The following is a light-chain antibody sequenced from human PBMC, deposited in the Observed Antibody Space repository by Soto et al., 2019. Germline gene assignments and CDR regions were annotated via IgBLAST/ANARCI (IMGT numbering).Light chain of an antibody. CDR1: QSLRATY. CDR3: QQYVTSPRT. J-gene: IGKJ1*01. CDR2: GAS. Sequence: EVLLTQSPDTLSFSPGETATLSCRASQSLRATYVAWYQQRPGQAPRLLIYGASFRATGIPARFSGRGSGTDFTLSISRLEPEDFAVYYCQQYVTSPRTLGQGTKVDIK. V-gene: IGKV3-20*01.